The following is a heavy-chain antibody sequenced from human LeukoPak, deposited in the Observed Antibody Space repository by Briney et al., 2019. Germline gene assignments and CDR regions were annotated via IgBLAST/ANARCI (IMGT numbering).Heavy chain of an antibody. CDR1: GFTLSSYW. D-gene: IGHD6-13*01. CDR3: ARAYSSDY. V-gene: IGHV3-7*01. J-gene: IGHJ4*02. Sequence: PGGSLRLSCAASGFTLSSYWMSWVRQAPGKGLEWVANIKQDGSEKYYVDSVKGRFTISRDNAKNSLYLQMNSLRAEDTAVYYCARAYSSDYWGQGTLVTVSS. CDR2: IKQDGSEK.